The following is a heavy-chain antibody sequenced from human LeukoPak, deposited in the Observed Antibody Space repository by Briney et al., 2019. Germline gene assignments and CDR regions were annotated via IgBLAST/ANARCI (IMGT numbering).Heavy chain of an antibody. Sequence: GASVKVSCKASGYTFTSYDINWVRQATGQGLEWMGWMNPNSGNTGYAQKFQGRVTITRNTSISTAYMELRSLRSDDTAVYYCARDGDYDILTGYYLSPLLDYWGQGTLVTVSS. J-gene: IGHJ4*02. V-gene: IGHV1-8*03. CDR1: GYTFTSYD. CDR3: ARDGDYDILTGYYLSPLLDY. CDR2: MNPNSGNT. D-gene: IGHD3-9*01.